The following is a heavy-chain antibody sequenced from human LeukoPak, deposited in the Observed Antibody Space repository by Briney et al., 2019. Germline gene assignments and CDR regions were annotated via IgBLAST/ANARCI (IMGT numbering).Heavy chain of an antibody. J-gene: IGHJ4*02. CDR3: ARGSSTLYGPLFDY. CDR2: IYTSGST. D-gene: IGHD3-10*01. V-gene: IGHV4-4*08. CDR1: GCSISSYY. Sequence: SETLSLTCTVSGCSISSYYRSWIRQPPGKGLEWIGYIYTSGSTTYNPSLKSRVTISVDISKNQFSLKLSSVTAADTAVYYCARGSSTLYGPLFDYWGQGTLVTVSS.